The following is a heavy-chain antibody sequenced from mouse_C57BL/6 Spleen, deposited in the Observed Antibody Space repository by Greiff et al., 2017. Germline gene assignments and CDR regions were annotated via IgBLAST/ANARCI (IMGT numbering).Heavy chain of an antibody. CDR1: GYAFSSSW. Sequence: QVQLQQSGPELVKPGASVKISCKASGYAFSSSWMNWVKQRPGKGLEWIGRIYPGDGDTNYNGKFKGKATLTADKYSSTAYMQLSSLTSEDSAVYSCARPFTTVVGGCYWGQGTTLTVSS. CDR3: ARPFTTVVGGCY. V-gene: IGHV1-82*01. D-gene: IGHD1-1*01. CDR2: IYPGDGDT. J-gene: IGHJ2*01.